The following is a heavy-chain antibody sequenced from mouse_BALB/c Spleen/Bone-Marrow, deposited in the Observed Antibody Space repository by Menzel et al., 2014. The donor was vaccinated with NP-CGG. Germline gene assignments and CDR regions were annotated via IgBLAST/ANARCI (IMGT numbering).Heavy chain of an antibody. CDR2: IDPSDSET. V-gene: IGHV1-69*02. CDR3: ARNWVYFDY. J-gene: IGHJ2*01. D-gene: IGHD4-1*01. CDR1: GYTFTGYW. Sequence: QVQLQQSGAELVKPGAPVKLSCKASGYTFTGYWMNWVKQRPGRGLEWIGRIDPSDSETHYNQKFKDKATLTVDKSSSTAYIQLSSLTSEDSAVYYCARNWVYFDYWGQGTTLTVSS.